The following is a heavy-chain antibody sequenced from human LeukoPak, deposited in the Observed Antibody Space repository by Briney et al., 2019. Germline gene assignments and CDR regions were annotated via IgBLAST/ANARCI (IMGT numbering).Heavy chain of an antibody. CDR3: ATNLYYFDY. V-gene: IGHV4-59*05. CDR1: GFTFSDYY. Sequence: LRLSCTASGFTFSDYYMSWIRQPPGKGLEWIGSIYYSGSTYYNPSLKSRVTISVDTSKNQFSLKLSSVTAADTAVYYCATNLYYFDYWGQGTLVSVSS. CDR2: IYYSGST. D-gene: IGHD1-14*01. J-gene: IGHJ4*02.